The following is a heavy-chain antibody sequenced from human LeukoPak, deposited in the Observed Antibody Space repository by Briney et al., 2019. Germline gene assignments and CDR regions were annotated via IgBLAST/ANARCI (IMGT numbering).Heavy chain of an antibody. CDR3: ARRHSSGWLDY. J-gene: IGHJ4*02. CDR1: GFTFSSYA. CDR2: ISYDGSNK. D-gene: IGHD6-19*01. V-gene: IGHV3-30-3*01. Sequence: PGGSLRLSCAASGFTFSSYAMHWVRQAPGKGLEWVAVISYDGSNKYYADSVKGRFTISRDNSKNTLYLQVNSLRAEDTAVYYCARRHSSGWLDYWGQGTLVTVSS.